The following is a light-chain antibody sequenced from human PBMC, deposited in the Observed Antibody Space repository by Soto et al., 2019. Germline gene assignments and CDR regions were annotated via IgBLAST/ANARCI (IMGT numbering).Light chain of an antibody. CDR2: ESS. Sequence: DIPMTQSPSTLSASVGDRVTITCRASQTINSWLAWYQQKPGRAPKLLIYESSSLESGVPSRFSGSGSGTEFTLTISSLQPDDFATYYCQQYNTYSRTFGQGTKVEIK. J-gene: IGKJ1*01. V-gene: IGKV1-5*01. CDR3: QQYNTYSRT. CDR1: QTINSW.